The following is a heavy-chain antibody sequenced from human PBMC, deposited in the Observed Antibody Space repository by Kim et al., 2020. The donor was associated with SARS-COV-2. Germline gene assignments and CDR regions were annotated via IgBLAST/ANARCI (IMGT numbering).Heavy chain of an antibody. Sequence: SVKGRFTISRDNAKNSLYLQMKSLRAEDTAVYYCARRTTVVTWNIDAFDIWGQGTMVTVSS. V-gene: IGHV3-21*01. D-gene: IGHD4-17*01. J-gene: IGHJ3*02. CDR3: ARRTTVVTWNIDAFDI.